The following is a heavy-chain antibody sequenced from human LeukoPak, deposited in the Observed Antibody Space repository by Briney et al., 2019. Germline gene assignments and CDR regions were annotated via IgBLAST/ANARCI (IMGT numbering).Heavy chain of an antibody. D-gene: IGHD4-17*01. J-gene: IGHJ3*02. Sequence: SQTLSLTCTVSGGSISSGSYYWRWIRQPAGKGLEWIGRIYTSGSTNYNTSLKSRVTISVDTSKNQFSLKLSSVTAADTAVYYCARPPTTRDAFDIWGQGTMVTVSS. CDR3: ARPPTTRDAFDI. CDR2: IYTSGST. CDR1: GGSISSGSYY. V-gene: IGHV4-61*02.